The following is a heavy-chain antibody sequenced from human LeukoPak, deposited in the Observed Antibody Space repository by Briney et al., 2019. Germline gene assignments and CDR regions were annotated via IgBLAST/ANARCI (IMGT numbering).Heavy chain of an antibody. CDR2: ISYDGSNK. J-gene: IGHJ6*02. Sequence: GGSLRLSCAASGFTFSSYGMHWVRQAPGKGLEWVAVISYDGSNKYYADSVKGRFTISRDNSKNTLYLQMNSLRAEDTAVYYCAQDRPLEGLHIVFSWWNSGMDVWGQGTTVTVSS. CDR3: AQDRPLEGLHIVFSWWNSGMDV. V-gene: IGHV3-30*18. D-gene: IGHD2-15*01. CDR1: GFTFSSYG.